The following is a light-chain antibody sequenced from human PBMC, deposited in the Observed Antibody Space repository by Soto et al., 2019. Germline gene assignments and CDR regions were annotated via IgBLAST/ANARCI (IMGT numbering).Light chain of an antibody. CDR1: ESIRTW. J-gene: IGKJ1*01. CDR3: QQYHNYPRT. CDR2: DAS. Sequence: DIQMTQSPSTLSASIGDRVTITCRASESIRTWLAWYQHKPGKAPKFLIYDASSLESGVPSRFSGSGSGTEFTLTISNLQPDDFATYFCQQYHNYPRTFGQGTKGDTK. V-gene: IGKV1-5*01.